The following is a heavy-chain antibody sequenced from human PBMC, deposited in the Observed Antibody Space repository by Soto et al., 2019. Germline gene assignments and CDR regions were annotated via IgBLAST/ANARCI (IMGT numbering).Heavy chain of an antibody. CDR3: AKDGDFRRPPHYYGMDV. J-gene: IGHJ6*02. CDR2: ISYDGSDK. CDR1: GFTFSSYG. Sequence: QVQLVESGGGVVQPGRSLRLSCAASGFTFSSYGMHWVRQAPGKGLEWVTVISYDGSDKYYAASVKGRFTISRDNSNNTLYLQMGSLRTEDTAVYYCAKDGDFRRPPHYYGMDVWGQGTTVTVSS. V-gene: IGHV3-30*18. D-gene: IGHD3-3*01.